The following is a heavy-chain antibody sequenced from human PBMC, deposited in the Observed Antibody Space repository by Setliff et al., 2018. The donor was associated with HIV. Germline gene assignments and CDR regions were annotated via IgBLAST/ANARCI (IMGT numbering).Heavy chain of an antibody. D-gene: IGHD6-19*01. Sequence: ETLSLTCTVSGGSISSSSYYWGWIRQPPGKGLEWVSSIVGGAGYTYYADSVKGRFTISRDNSENTVYLQMNSLTAEDTAVYYCAKTSGWTTIDYWGQGTLVTVSS. CDR1: GGSISSSSYY. J-gene: IGHJ4*02. CDR2: IVGGAGYT. CDR3: AKTSGWTTIDY. V-gene: IGHV3-23*01.